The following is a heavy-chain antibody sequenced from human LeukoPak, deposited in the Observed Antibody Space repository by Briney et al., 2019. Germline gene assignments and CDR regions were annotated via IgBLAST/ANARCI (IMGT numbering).Heavy chain of an antibody. CDR2: IFYSGST. D-gene: IGHD5-18*01. V-gene: IGHV4-59*11. Sequence: SETLSLTCSVSGGATNTHYWSWIRQPPGKGLEWIGYIFYSGSTKYNPSLKSRVTISVDRTKSQFSLKLRSVTAADTAVYYCARGSGYSYGSSVWGPGILVTVSS. CDR1: GGATNTHY. CDR3: ARGSGYSYGSSV. J-gene: IGHJ4*02.